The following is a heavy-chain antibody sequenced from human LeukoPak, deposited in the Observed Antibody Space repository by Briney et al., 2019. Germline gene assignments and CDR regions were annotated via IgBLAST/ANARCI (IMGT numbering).Heavy chain of an antibody. CDR1: GYTLTELS. J-gene: IGHJ4*02. CDR2: FDPEDGET. V-gene: IGHV1-24*01. Sequence: ASVKASCKVSGYTLTELSMHWVRQAPGKGLEWMGGFDPEDGETIYAQKFQGRVTMTEDTSTDTAYMELSSLRSEDTAVYYCARDDHSGYYDSSGYYPYYFDYWGQGTLVTVSS. CDR3: ARDDHSGYYDSSGYYPYYFDY. D-gene: IGHD3-22*01.